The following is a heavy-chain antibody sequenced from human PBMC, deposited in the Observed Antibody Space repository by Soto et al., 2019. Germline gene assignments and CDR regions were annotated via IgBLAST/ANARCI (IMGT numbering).Heavy chain of an antibody. CDR2: IKQDGSEK. CDR1: GFTFSSYW. D-gene: IGHD5-18*01. V-gene: IGHV3-7*01. CDR3: ARKSTPFVGYSYGGRGDNFDY. J-gene: IGHJ4*02. Sequence: GGSLRLSCAASGFTFSSYWMSWVRQAPGKGLEWVANIKQDGSEKYYVDSVKGRFTISRDNAKNSLYLQMNSLRAEDTAVYYCARKSTPFVGYSYGGRGDNFDYWGQGTLVTVSS.